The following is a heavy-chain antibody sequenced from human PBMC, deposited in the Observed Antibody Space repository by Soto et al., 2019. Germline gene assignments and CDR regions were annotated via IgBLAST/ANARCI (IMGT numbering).Heavy chain of an antibody. Sequence: QISLKESGPTLVKRTQTLMLTCTFSGFSLSTSGVGVGWIRQPPGKALEWLALIHWDDDKRYSPSLMNRLTITKDTSKNQVVLTMTNMDPVDTATYYCAHRIAAAPHPNNNWFDPWGQGTLVTVSS. V-gene: IGHV2-5*02. CDR1: GFSLSTSGVG. CDR2: IHWDDDK. J-gene: IGHJ5*02. D-gene: IGHD6-13*01. CDR3: AHRIAAAPHPNNNWFDP.